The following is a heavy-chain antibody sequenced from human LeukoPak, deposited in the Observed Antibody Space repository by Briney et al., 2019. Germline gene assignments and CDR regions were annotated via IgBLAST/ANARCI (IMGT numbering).Heavy chain of an antibody. Sequence: ASVNVSYKASGYTFTGYYMHCVRQAPGQGLECMGWINPNSGGTNYAQKFQGRVTMSRDTSISTAYMELSTLRSDDAAVYYRPRVAEERWSSLTSWFDPWGQGTLVTVSS. CDR1: GYTFTGYY. D-gene: IGHD6-13*01. V-gene: IGHV1-2*02. J-gene: IGHJ5*02. CDR3: PRVAEERWSSLTSWFDP. CDR2: INPNSGGT.